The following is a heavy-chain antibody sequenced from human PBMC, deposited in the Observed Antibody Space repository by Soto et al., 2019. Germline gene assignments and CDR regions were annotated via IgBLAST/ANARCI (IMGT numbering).Heavy chain of an antibody. D-gene: IGHD3-16*01. J-gene: IGHJ3*02. CDR1: GFTFSSYA. CDR2: ISGSGGST. Sequence: GGSLRLSCAASGFTFSSYAMSWVRQAPGKGLEWVSAISGSGGSTYYADSVKGRFTISRDNSKNTLYLQMNSLRAEDTAVYYCAKSHDYIWGSLPPSNAFDIWGQGTMVTVSS. V-gene: IGHV3-23*01. CDR3: AKSHDYIWGSLPPSNAFDI.